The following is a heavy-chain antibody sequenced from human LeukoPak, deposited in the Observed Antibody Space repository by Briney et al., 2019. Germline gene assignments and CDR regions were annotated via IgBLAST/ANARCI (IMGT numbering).Heavy chain of an antibody. CDR1: GFTVSSNY. CDR2: IYSGGST. V-gene: IGHV3-53*01. J-gene: IGHJ4*02. D-gene: IGHD6-6*01. Sequence: GGSLRLSCAASGFTVSSNYMSWVRQAPGKGLEWVSVIYSGGSTYYADSVKGRFTLSRDNSKNTLYLQMNSLRVEDTAVYYCARDGVEYSSSSPPFDYWSQGTLVTVSS. CDR3: ARDGVEYSSSSPPFDY.